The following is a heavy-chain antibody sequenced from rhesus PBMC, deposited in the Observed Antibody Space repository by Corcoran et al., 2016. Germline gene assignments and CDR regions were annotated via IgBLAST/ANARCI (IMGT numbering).Heavy chain of an antibody. Sequence: QVQLQESGPGLVKPSETLSLPCGVSGGFSRSNSWSWFPQAPGKGRGCMGRIFGEGGSPSYNPPRTSRVTISTDTSKNQFSLKLNSVTAADTAVYYCVRGRVVNDRGADYWGQGVLVTVSS. V-gene: IGHV4-147*01. CDR2: IFGEGGSP. J-gene: IGHJ4*01. CDR3: VRGRVVNDRGADY. CDR1: GGFSRSNS. D-gene: IGHD3-28*01.